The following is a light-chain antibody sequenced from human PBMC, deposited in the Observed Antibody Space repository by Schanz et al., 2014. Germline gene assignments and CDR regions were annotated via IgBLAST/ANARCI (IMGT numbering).Light chain of an antibody. Sequence: SYELTQPPSVSVAPGQTAEITCGGTNTGSKSVHWYQQKPGQAPVLVVYDDTDRPSGIPERFSGSNSGNTATLTVSRVEAGDEADYYCQVWDSSSDRVVFGGGTKLTVL. CDR2: DDT. CDR3: QVWDSSSDRVV. V-gene: IGLV3-21*02. J-gene: IGLJ2*01. CDR1: NTGSKS.